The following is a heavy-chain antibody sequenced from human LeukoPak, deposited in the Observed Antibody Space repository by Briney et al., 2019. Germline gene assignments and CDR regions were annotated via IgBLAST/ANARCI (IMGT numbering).Heavy chain of an antibody. CDR3: ASLNVATWYYYCMDV. CDR2: INHSGST. Sequence: SETLSLTCAVYGGSFSGYYWSWIRQPPGKGLEWIGEINHSGSTNYNPSLKSRVTISVDTSKNQFSLKLSSVTAADTAVYYCASLNVATWYYYCMDVWGKGTTVTVSS. V-gene: IGHV4-34*01. CDR1: GGSFSGYY. D-gene: IGHD5-12*01. J-gene: IGHJ6*03.